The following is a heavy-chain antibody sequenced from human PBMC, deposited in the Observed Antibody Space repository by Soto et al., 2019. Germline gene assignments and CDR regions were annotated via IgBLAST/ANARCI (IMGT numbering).Heavy chain of an antibody. CDR3: ARATQGAHCDL. Sequence: QAAGKGLEWVSYISSSSGNIKYADSVRGRFTISRDNAKNSLFLEMNSLRAEDTAVYYCARATQGAHCDLWGQGTLVTVSS. D-gene: IGHD3-16*01. CDR2: ISSSSGNI. J-gene: IGHJ5*02. V-gene: IGHV3-48*01.